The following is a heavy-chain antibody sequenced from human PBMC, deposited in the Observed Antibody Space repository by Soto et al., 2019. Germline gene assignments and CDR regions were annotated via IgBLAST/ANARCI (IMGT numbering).Heavy chain of an antibody. CDR2: IYYSGST. D-gene: IGHD6-13*01. V-gene: IGHV4-31*03. J-gene: IGHJ5*02. CDR3: ARDSRQLTQGWFDP. Sequence: SETLSLTCTVSGGSICSGGDYGRWISQHPGKGLEWIGYIYYSGSTYYNPSLKSRVTISVDTSKNQFSLKLSSVTAADTAVYYCARDSRQLTQGWFDPWGQGTLVTVS. CDR1: GGSICSGGDY.